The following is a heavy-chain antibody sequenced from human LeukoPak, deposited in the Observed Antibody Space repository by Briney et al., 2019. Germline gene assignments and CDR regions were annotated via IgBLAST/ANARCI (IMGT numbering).Heavy chain of an antibody. Sequence: ASVKVSCKASGYTFTSYDINWVRQATGQGLEWMGWMNPNSGNTGYAQKFQGRVTMTRNTSISTAYMEPSSLRSEDTAVYYCATTRGGDYYYDSSGYWSYGYWGQGTLVTVSS. D-gene: IGHD3-22*01. CDR1: GYTFTSYD. CDR2: MNPNSGNT. J-gene: IGHJ4*02. CDR3: ATTRGGDYYYDSSGYWSYGY. V-gene: IGHV1-8*01.